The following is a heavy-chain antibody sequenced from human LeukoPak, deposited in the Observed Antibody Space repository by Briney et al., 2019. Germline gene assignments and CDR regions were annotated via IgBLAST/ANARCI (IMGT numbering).Heavy chain of an antibody. J-gene: IGHJ3*02. V-gene: IGHV3-30*03. CDR2: MSYDGSHR. CDR1: GFTFSSYA. D-gene: IGHD4-23*01. Sequence: GGSLRLSCAASGFTFSSYAMSWVRQAPGKGLVWVAFMSYDGSHRYYADSVTGRFTISRDNSKNTLYLEMNSLRAEDTAVYYCARDPGRFGGNSYAFDMWGQGTTVTVSS. CDR3: ARDPGRFGGNSYAFDM.